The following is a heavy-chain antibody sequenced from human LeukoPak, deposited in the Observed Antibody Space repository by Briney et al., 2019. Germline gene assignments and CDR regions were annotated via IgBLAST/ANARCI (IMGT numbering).Heavy chain of an antibody. D-gene: IGHD4-23*01. CDR3: ARGRLDYGGPRYFDY. Sequence: PGGYLRLSCAASGFTFSSDWMSWVRQAPGKGLEWVANIKQDGSEKYYVDSVKGRFTISRDNAKNSLYLQMNSLRAEDTAVYYCARGRLDYGGPRYFDYWGQGTLVTVSS. J-gene: IGHJ4*02. V-gene: IGHV3-7*01. CDR1: GFTFSSDW. CDR2: IKQDGSEK.